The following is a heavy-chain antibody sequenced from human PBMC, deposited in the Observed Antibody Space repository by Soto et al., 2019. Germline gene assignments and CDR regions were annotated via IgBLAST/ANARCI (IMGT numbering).Heavy chain of an antibody. CDR2: IFYTGTT. D-gene: IGHD2-2*01. CDR1: GDSISSGNYY. Sequence: QMQLQESGPGLVKPSQTLSLTCNVSGDSISSGNYYWNWIRQIPGKGLEWIGYIFYTGTTHYNPSLESRCSISLDTAKNQFSLVLNSVTAADTAVYYCARSNFEPLYRYFDFWGQGTLVTVAS. J-gene: IGHJ4*02. CDR3: ARSNFEPLYRYFDF. V-gene: IGHV4-31*03.